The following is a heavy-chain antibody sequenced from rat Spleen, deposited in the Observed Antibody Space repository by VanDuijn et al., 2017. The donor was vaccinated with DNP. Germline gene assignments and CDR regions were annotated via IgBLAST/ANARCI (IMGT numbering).Heavy chain of an antibody. CDR3: ARAYGSPWYFDY. CDR2: IGPSGSRT. V-gene: IGHV5-25*01. D-gene: IGHD1-3*01. CDR1: GFTFSNYY. Sequence: EVQLVESGGGLVQPGRSLQLSCAASGFTFSNYYVAWVRQAPKKGLEWVAAIGPSGSRTYYPDSVKGRFTISRDNAKSSLYLQMNSLKSEDTATYYCARAYGSPWYFDYWGQGVMVTVSS. J-gene: IGHJ2*01.